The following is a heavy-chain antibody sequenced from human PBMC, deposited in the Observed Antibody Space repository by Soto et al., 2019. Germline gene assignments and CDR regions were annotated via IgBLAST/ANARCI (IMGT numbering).Heavy chain of an antibody. V-gene: IGHV1-69*13. CDR3: ARNPPLRAKFDY. D-gene: IGHD3-10*01. Sequence: SVKVSCKASGGTFSSYAISWVRQAPGQGLEWMGGIIPIFGTANYAQKFQGRVTITADESTSTAYMELSSLRSEDTAVYYCARNPPLRAKFDYWGQGTLVTVSS. CDR1: GGTFSSYA. J-gene: IGHJ4*02. CDR2: IIPIFGTA.